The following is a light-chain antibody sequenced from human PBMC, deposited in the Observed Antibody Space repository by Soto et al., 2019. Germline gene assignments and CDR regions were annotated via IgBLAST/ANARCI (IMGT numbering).Light chain of an antibody. CDR2: GAS. Sequence: EIVFTQSPCTLSVSPPERSTLSCRASQSVSSNLAWYQQKPGQAPRLLIYGASTRATGIPARFSGSGSGTDFTLTISSLQSEDFAVYICQQYDKWPLTFGGGTKVDIK. CDR1: QSVSSN. J-gene: IGKJ4*01. V-gene: IGKV3D-15*01. CDR3: QQYDKWPLT.